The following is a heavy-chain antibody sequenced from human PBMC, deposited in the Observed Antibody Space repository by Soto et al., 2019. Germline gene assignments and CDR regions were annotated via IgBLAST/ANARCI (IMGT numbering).Heavy chain of an antibody. J-gene: IGHJ6*02. CDR2: ISAYNGNT. CDR3: SRFSGGSYNTYYFYYGMDV. CDR1: GYTFTSYG. V-gene: IGHV1-18*01. D-gene: IGHD2-15*01. Sequence: PRASVKVSCKASGYTFTSYGISWVRQAPGQGLDWMGWISAYNGNTKYAQDLQGRVTMTTDTSTSTAYMELRSLRSDDTAVYYCSRFSGGSYNTYYFYYGMDVWGQGTTVTVSS.